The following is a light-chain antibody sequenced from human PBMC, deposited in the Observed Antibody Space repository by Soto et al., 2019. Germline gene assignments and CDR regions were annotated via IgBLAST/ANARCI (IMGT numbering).Light chain of an antibody. Sequence: AIQMTQSPSSLSASVGDRVTITCRASRGIRNDLSWYQQKPGKAPELLIFDASSLQSGVPSRFSGSGSGTDFSLTITSLQPEDFGTYYCLQDDSYPLTFGEAPRWRS. CDR3: LQDDSYPLT. CDR2: DAS. J-gene: IGKJ4*01. CDR1: RGIRND. V-gene: IGKV1-6*01.